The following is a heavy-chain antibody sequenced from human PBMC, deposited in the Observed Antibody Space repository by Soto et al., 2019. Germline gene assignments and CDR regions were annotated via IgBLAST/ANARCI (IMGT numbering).Heavy chain of an antibody. J-gene: IGHJ4*02. CDR2: INPSGGST. Sequence: ASVKVSCKASGYTFTSYYMHWVRQAPGQGLEWMGIINPSGGSTNYAQKFQGRVTMTRDTSTSTGYMEVSSLRSEDTAVYYCARELVGDIFGQEYWGQGTLVTVSS. CDR1: GYTFTSYY. CDR3: ARELVGDIFGQEY. V-gene: IGHV1-46*01. D-gene: IGHD3-10*02.